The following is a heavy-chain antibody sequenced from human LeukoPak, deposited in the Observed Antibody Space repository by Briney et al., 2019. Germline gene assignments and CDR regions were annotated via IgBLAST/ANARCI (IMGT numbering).Heavy chain of an antibody. V-gene: IGHV1-69*04. Sequence: SVKVSCKASGGTFSSYTISWVRQAPGQGLEWMGRIIPILGIANYAQKFQGRVTITADKSTSTAYMELSSLRSEDTAVYYCARDREHSSSYFSAPTENWFDPWGQGTLVTVSS. D-gene: IGHD6-6*01. CDR2: IIPILGIA. CDR1: GGTFSSYT. CDR3: ARDREHSSSYFSAPTENWFDP. J-gene: IGHJ5*02.